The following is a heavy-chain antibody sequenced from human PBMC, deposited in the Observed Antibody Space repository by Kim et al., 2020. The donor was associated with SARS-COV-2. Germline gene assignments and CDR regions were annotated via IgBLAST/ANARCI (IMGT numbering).Heavy chain of an antibody. Sequence: SETLSLTCAVYGGSFSGFYWTWIRQSPGKGLEWIGEVNDSGRTNHNPSLKSRVSISVDTSKNQFSLKLSSVTATDTAVYYCARGGGQRGWFDPWGQGTLVSVSS. CDR2: VNDSGRT. CDR1: GGSFSGFY. D-gene: IGHD1-1*01. V-gene: IGHV4-34*01. J-gene: IGHJ5*02. CDR3: ARGGGQRGWFDP.